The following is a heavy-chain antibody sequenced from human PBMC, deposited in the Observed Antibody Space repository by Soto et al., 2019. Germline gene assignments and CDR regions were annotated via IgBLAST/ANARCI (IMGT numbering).Heavy chain of an antibody. D-gene: IGHD6-19*01. CDR3: ARWSTGWYAFDS. V-gene: IGHV4-59*01. CDR1: GDSIINSY. Sequence: QVQLQESGPGLVKPSETLSLTCTVSGDSIINSYWNWIRQPPGRGLEWIGYVHFSGTTVYNPSLTSRVTMSVDTSKNLFSLNLSSVTAADTAVYYCARWSTGWYAFDSWGQGALVTVSS. J-gene: IGHJ4*02. CDR2: VHFSGTT.